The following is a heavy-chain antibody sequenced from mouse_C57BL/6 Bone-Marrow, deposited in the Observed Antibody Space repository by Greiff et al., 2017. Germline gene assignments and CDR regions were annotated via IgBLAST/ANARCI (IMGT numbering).Heavy chain of an antibody. Sequence: EVQLVESGGDLVKPGGSLKLSCAASGFTFSSYGMSWVRQTPDKRLEWVATISSGGSYTYYPDSVKGRFTISRDNANNTLYLQLRSLKSEDTAMYYCARLPITTVVGFDYWGQGTTLTVSS. V-gene: IGHV5-6*01. CDR1: GFTFSSYG. J-gene: IGHJ2*01. D-gene: IGHD1-1*01. CDR2: ISSGGSYT. CDR3: ARLPITTVVGFDY.